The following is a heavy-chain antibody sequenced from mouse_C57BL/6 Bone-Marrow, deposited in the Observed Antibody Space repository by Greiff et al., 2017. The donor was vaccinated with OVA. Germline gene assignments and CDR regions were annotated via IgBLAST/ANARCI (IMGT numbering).Heavy chain of an antibody. D-gene: IGHD2-5*01. V-gene: IGHV1-52*01. CDR1: GYTFTSYW. J-gene: IGHJ2*01. CDR3: ARQDYSNPYFDY. Sequence: VQLQQSGAELVRPGSSVKLSCKASGYTFTSYWMHWVKQRPIQGLEWIGNIDPSDSETHYNQKFKDKATLTVDKSSSTAYMQLSSLTSEDSAVYYCARQDYSNPYFDYWGQGTTLTVSS. CDR2: IDPSDSET.